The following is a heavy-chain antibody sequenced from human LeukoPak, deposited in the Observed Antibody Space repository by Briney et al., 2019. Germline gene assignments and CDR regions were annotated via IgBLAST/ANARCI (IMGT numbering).Heavy chain of an antibody. CDR1: GGSISSSSYY. V-gene: IGHV4-39*01. CDR3: AGGGVVVVAATAYDY. Sequence: SETLSLTCTVSGGSISSSSYYWGWIRQPPGKGLEWIGSIYYSGSTYYNPSFKSRVTISVDTSKNQFSLKLSSVTAADTAVYYCAGGGVVVVAATAYDYWGQGTLVTVSS. D-gene: IGHD2-15*01. CDR2: IYYSGST. J-gene: IGHJ4*02.